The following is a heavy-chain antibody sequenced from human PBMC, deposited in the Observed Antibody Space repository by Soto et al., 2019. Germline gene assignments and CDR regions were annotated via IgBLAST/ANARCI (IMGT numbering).Heavy chain of an antibody. CDR2: ILNDGSNR. J-gene: IGHJ6*02. CDR3: ARDDEYSGNGMDV. CDR1: EFTFSNYG. D-gene: IGHD3-10*01. V-gene: IGHV3-33*01. Sequence: QVQLVESGGGVVQPGRSLRLSYAASEFTFSNYGMHWVRQAPGKGLEWVAVILNDGSNRYHADSVKDRFTISRDKSKNTLYLQMNSLRAEDTGVYYCARDDEYSGNGMDVWGQGTTVTVS.